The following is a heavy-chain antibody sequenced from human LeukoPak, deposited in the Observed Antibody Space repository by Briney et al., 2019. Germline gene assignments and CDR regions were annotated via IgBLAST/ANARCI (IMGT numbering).Heavy chain of an antibody. CDR1: GYTFTSYY. V-gene: IGHV1-46*01. D-gene: IGHD3-9*01. Sequence: ASVKVSCKASGYTFTSYYMHWVRQAPGQGLEWMGIINPSGGSTSYAQKFQGRVTMTRDMSTSTVYMELSSLRSEDTAVYYCAREVYDILTGYLRLRNYYYYMDVWGKGTTVTVSS. J-gene: IGHJ6*03. CDR3: AREVYDILTGYLRLRNYYYYMDV. CDR2: INPSGGST.